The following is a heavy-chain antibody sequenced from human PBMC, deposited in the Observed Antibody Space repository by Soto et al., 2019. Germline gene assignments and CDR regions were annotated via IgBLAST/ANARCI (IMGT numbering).Heavy chain of an antibody. CDR1: RFSFSSYE. D-gene: IGHD5-12*01. CDR3: ARDPKRRDGYNFDS. CDR2: VSLTGDRT. V-gene: IGHV3-23*01. J-gene: IGHJ4*02. Sequence: EVQLLESGGGLVQPGGSLRLSCVASRFSFSSYEMSWVRQAAGKGLEWVSRVSLTGDRTNYAGSVKGRFTVSRDNAKKVLFHQMNSLRVDDTAVYYCARDPKRRDGYNFDSWGRGALVTVSS.